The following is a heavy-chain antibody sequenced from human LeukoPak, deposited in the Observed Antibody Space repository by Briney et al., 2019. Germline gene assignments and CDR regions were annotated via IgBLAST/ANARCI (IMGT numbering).Heavy chain of an antibody. CDR2: IIPIFGTA. J-gene: IGHJ6*03. Sequence: SVKVSCKASGGTFSSYAISWVRQAPGQGLEWMGGIIPIFGTANYAQKFQGRVTITTDESTSTAYMELSSLRSEDTAVYYCASRARFEQLVGVGGYYYYMDVWGKGTTVTVSS. CDR3: ASRARFEQLVGVGGYYYYMDV. D-gene: IGHD6-6*01. V-gene: IGHV1-69*05. CDR1: GGTFSSYA.